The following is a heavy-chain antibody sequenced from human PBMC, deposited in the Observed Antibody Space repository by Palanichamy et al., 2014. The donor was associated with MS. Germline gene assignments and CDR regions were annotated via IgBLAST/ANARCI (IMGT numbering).Heavy chain of an antibody. J-gene: IGHJ2*01. V-gene: IGHV1-8*01. CDR3: ARGEGWGATSWYFDL. Sequence: QVQLVQSGAELKKPGASVRVSCKASGYTFTTYDLSWVRQATGQGLEWLGWMSPKSGNTGYAQKFQGRVTMTRDISINTAYMELTSLTSEDTAVYCCARGEGWGATSWYFDLWGRGTLVTVHS. D-gene: IGHD6-19*01. CDR2: MSPKSGNT. CDR1: GYTFTTYD.